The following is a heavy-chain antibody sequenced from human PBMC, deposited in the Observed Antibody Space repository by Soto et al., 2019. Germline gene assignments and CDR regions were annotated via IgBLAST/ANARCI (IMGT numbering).Heavy chain of an antibody. CDR2: IYSATST. D-gene: IGHD4-17*01. CDR1: GFTVSSNY. V-gene: IGHV3-53*01. Sequence: EVQLVESGGGLIQPGGSPRLSCAASGFTVSSNYMSWVRQAPGKGLEWVSVIYSATSTYYVDSVKGRFTISRDNSKNTLYLQMDSLRAEDTAVYYCARVVDYGTRVDYWGQGTLVTVSS. CDR3: ARVVDYGTRVDY. J-gene: IGHJ4*02.